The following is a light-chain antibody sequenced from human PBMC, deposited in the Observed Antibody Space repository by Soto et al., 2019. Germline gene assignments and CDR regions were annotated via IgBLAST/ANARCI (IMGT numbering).Light chain of an antibody. V-gene: IGKV1D-13*01. J-gene: IGKJ3*01. Sequence: GASVSITCRASQGIRSAVAWYQQKPGRPPKLLIYDASSLEVGVPSRFSGSRSGTDFILTVSSLQPEDFATYYCQQFDDYPCTFGPGTKVDIK. CDR2: DAS. CDR3: QQFDDYPCT. CDR1: QGIRSA.